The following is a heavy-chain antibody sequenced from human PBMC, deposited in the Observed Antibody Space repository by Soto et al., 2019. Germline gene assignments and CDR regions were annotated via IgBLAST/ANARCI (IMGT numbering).Heavy chain of an antibody. CDR3: ARGNALFDY. CDR2: IDNGGTA. D-gene: IGHD1-1*01. V-gene: IGHV3-11*01. CDR1: GFTFSDYY. Sequence: PGGSLRLSCAASGFTFSDYYMSWIRQAPGKGLEWVSYIDNGGTAYYADSVKGRFTISRDNAKDSLYLQMNSLRAEDTAVYYCARGNALFDYWGPGTLVTVSS. J-gene: IGHJ4*02.